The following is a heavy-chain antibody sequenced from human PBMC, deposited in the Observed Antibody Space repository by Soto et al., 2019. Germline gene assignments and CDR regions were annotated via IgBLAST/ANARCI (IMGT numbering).Heavy chain of an antibody. D-gene: IGHD5-12*01. J-gene: IGHJ4*02. Sequence: QVQLQQWGAGLLKPSETLSLSCAVTGGSLSGYYWSWIRQPPGKGLEWIGEVKDGGHTNYRPSLRGRVTISSDTSNNQFSLRLNSVTAADTGVYYCARGQEGVVATHWDQGSLVTVSS. CDR2: VKDGGHT. CDR1: GGSLSGYY. V-gene: IGHV4-34*01. CDR3: ARGQEGVVATH.